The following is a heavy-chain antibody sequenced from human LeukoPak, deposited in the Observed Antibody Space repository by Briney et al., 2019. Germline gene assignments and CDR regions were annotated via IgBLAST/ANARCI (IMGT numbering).Heavy chain of an antibody. V-gene: IGHV3-74*01. Sequence: GGSLRLSCAASGFTFSEYWMHWFRQGPGEGLVWVSHIKSDGTLTTYTDSVEGRFTMSRDNAKNTVYLQMNHLRAEDSGVYYCARDLHWNSADFWGQGTLVTVSS. CDR3: ARDLHWNSADF. CDR2: IKSDGTLT. J-gene: IGHJ4*02. D-gene: IGHD1-7*01. CDR1: GFTFSEYW.